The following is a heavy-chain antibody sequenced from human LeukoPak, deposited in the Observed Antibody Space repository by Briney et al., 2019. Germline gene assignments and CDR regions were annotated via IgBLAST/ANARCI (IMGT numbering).Heavy chain of an antibody. CDR2: ISPNSGGT. CDR3: ARDSSGSYLDY. V-gene: IGHV1-2*02. CDR1: GYTFTAYY. D-gene: IGHD1-26*01. J-gene: IGHJ4*02. Sequence: GASVRVSCKASGYTFTAYYLHWVRQAPGQGLEWMGWISPNSGGTHYAQKFQGRVTMTRDTSISTDYMELSRLRSDDTAVFYCARDSSGSYLDYWGQGTLVTVSS.